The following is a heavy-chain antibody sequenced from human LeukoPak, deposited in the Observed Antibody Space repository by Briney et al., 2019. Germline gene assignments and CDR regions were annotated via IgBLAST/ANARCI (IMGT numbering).Heavy chain of an antibody. D-gene: IGHD1-26*01. V-gene: IGHV3-30*18. CDR2: ISYDGSNK. CDR3: AKDSGLETEWELPNYLDY. Sequence: HPGGSLRLSCAASGFTFSSYGMHWVHQAPGKGLEWVAVISYDGSNKYYADSVKGRFTISRDNSKNTLYLQMNSLRAEDTAVYYCAKDSGLETEWELPNYLDYWGQGTLVTVSS. CDR1: GFTFSSYG. J-gene: IGHJ4*02.